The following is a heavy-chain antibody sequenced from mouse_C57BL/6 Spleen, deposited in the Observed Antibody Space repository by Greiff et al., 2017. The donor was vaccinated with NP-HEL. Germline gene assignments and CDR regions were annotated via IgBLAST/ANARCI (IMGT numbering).Heavy chain of an antibody. Sequence: QVQLQQSGTELVKPGASVKLSCKASGYTFTSYWMHWVKQRPGQGLEWIGNINPSNGGTNYNEKFKSKATLTVDKSSSTAYMQLSSLTSEDSAVYYCAREPSTLGYYFDYWGQGTTLTVSS. J-gene: IGHJ2*01. V-gene: IGHV1-53*01. CDR2: INPSNGGT. D-gene: IGHD3-3*01. CDR3: AREPSTLGYYFDY. CDR1: GYTFTSYW.